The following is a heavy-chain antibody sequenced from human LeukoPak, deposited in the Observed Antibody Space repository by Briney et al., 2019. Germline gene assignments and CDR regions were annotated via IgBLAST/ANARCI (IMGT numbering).Heavy chain of an antibody. Sequence: SVKVSCKASGYTFTSYGISWVRQAPGQGLEWMGWISAYNGNTNYAQKLQGRVTMTTDTSTSTAYMELRSLRSDDTAVYYCARDSVVVVPAAKYFQHWGQGTLVTVSS. J-gene: IGHJ1*01. CDR2: ISAYNGNT. CDR3: ARDSVVVVPAAKYFQH. D-gene: IGHD2-2*01. V-gene: IGHV1-18*01. CDR1: GYTFTSYG.